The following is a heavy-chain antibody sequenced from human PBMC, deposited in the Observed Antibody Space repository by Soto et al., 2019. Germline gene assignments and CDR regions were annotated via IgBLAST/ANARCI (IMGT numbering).Heavy chain of an antibody. CDR2: IIPIFGTA. V-gene: IGHV1-69*12. D-gene: IGHD4-17*01. CDR1: GGTFSSYA. Sequence: QVQLVQSGAEVKKPGSSVKVSCKASGGTFSSYAISWVRQAPGQGLEWMGGIIPIFGTANYAQKFQGRVTITADESTSTADMELSSLSAEDTAVYDCATNPDYGDYYDPVDVWGQGTTVTASS. J-gene: IGHJ6*02. CDR3: ATNPDYGDYYDPVDV.